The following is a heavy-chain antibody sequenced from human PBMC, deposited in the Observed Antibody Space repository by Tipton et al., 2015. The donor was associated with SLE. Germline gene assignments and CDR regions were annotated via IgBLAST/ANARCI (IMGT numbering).Heavy chain of an antibody. Sequence: RSLRLSCTASGFTFGDYIMTWVRQAPGKGLELVGFIRSKANGGTTQLAASVKGRFTISREDSKSIAYLQMNSLKAEDTAVYYCALPSRGHYYYGMDVWGQGTTVTVSS. V-gene: IGHV3-49*04. J-gene: IGHJ6*02. CDR2: IRSKANGGTT. D-gene: IGHD5-24*01. CDR1: GFTFGDYI. CDR3: ALPSRGHYYYGMDV.